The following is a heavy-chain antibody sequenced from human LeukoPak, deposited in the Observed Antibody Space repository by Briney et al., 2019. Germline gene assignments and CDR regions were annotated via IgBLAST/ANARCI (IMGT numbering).Heavy chain of an antibody. CDR1: GFTFSSYS. Sequence: GGSLRLSCAASGFTFSSYSMNWVRQAPGKGLEWVSSISSSSSYIYYADSVKGRFTISRDNAKNSLYLQMNSLRAEDTAVYYCARWTAAAGSHYFDYWGQGTLVTVSS. D-gene: IGHD6-13*01. CDR3: ARWTAAAGSHYFDY. J-gene: IGHJ4*02. CDR2: ISSSSSYI. V-gene: IGHV3-21*01.